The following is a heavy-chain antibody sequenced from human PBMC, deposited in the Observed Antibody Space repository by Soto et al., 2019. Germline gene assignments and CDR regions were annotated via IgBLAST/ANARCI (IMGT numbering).Heavy chain of an antibody. J-gene: IGHJ4*02. CDR2: INAKGENT. CDR1: GITFTNYA. D-gene: IGHD3-9*01. CDR3: GEGRRTGDYNDCDYFDY. Sequence: GGSLRLSCAASGITFTNYAMSWVRQAPGKGLEWVSGINAKGENTYYADSAKGRFTISRDDAKNTLYLQMNSLRVEDTAIYYFGEGRRTGDYNDCDYFDYWGQGTLVTVSS. V-gene: IGHV3-23*01.